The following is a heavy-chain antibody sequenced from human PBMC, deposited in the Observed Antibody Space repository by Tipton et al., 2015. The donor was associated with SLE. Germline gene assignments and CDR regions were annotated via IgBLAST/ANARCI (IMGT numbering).Heavy chain of an antibody. D-gene: IGHD3-9*01. CDR3: ARHGDILTGYLHFDY. V-gene: IGHV4-61*03. J-gene: IGHJ4*02. CDR1: GDSIRSGNNN. Sequence: TLSLTCIVSGDSIRSGNNNWGWIRQPPGKGLEWIGYISYTGSTTFNPSLKSRVTISLDTSKNNSSLKLNSVTAADTAVYYCARHGDILTGYLHFDYWGQGTLVTVSS. CDR2: ISYTGST.